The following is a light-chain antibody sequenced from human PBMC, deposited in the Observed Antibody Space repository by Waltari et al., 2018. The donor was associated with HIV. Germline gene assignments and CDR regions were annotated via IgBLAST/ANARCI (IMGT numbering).Light chain of an antibody. Sequence: EIQMAQSPSSVTGSVGDRVTITCRASQSMGSSLAGYQNQPGEAPKLLIFGASRWESGVPPRFVGSGSGTEFALTISSLQTEDSATYYCQQADSFPHTFGGGTKVEV. CDR2: GAS. V-gene: IGKV1-12*01. CDR3: QQADSFPHT. CDR1: QSMGSS. J-gene: IGKJ4*01.